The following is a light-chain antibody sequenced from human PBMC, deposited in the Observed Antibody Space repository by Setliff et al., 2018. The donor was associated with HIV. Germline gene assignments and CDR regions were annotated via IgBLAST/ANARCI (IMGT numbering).Light chain of an antibody. V-gene: IGLV2-14*03. CDR2: DVS. CDR1: SSDVGSYDF. Sequence: QSALIQPASASGSPGQSVTVSCTGTSSDVGSYDFVSWYQQLPGKAPKLLIYDVSDRPSGVSHRFSGSKSGNTASLTISGLQSEDEADYYCASYRPNDLGVFGTGTKVTV. CDR3: ASYRPNDLGV. J-gene: IGLJ1*01.